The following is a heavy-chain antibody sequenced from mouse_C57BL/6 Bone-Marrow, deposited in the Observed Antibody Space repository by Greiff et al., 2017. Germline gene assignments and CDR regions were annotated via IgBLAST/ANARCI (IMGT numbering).Heavy chain of an antibody. D-gene: IGHD1-1*01. Sequence: QVQLQQSGAELVRPGASVKLSCKASGYTFTDYYINWVKQRPGQGLEWIARLYPGSGNTYYNEKFKGKATLTAEKSSSTAYMQLSSLTSEDSAVYFCARGDTTVGDWFAYWGQGTLVTVSA. CDR2: LYPGSGNT. J-gene: IGHJ3*01. V-gene: IGHV1-76*01. CDR3: ARGDTTVGDWFAY. CDR1: GYTFTDYY.